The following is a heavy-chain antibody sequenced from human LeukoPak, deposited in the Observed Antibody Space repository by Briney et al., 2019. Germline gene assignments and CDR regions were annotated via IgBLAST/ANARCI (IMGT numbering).Heavy chain of an antibody. CDR2: IYYSGST. CDR1: GGSISSHY. J-gene: IGHJ6*03. Sequence: SETLSLTCTVSGGSISSHYWSWIRQPPGKGLEWVGYIYYSGSTNYNPSLKSRVTISVDTSKNQFSLKLSSVTAADTAVYYCAREVGYCSSTSCPHNPYYYYYYMDVWGKGATVTVSS. D-gene: IGHD2-2*01. V-gene: IGHV4-59*11. CDR3: AREVGYCSSTSCPHNPYYYYYYMDV.